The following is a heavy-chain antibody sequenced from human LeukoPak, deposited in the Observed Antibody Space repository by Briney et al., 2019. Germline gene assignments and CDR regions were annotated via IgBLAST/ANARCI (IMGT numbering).Heavy chain of an antibody. J-gene: IGHJ5*02. Sequence: PSETLSLTCTVSGGSISSYYWSWIRQPPGKGLEWIGYIYYSGSTNYNPSLKSRVTISVDTSKNQFSLKLSSVTAADTAVYYCARGYCSSTSCSHYNWFDPWGHGTLVTVSS. D-gene: IGHD2-2*01. CDR2: IYYSGST. CDR3: ARGYCSSTSCSHYNWFDP. V-gene: IGHV4-59*01. CDR1: GGSISSYY.